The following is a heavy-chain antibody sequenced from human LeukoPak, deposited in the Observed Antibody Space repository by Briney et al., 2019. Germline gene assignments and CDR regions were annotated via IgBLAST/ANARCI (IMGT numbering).Heavy chain of an antibody. Sequence: SETLSLTCAVSGYSISSGYYLGWVPQPPGKGLEWIANIFHSGSTYYNPSLKSRVTISVDTSKNQFSLKLTSVTAADTAIYYCARRNDYGDYGGFDYWGQGTLVAVSS. CDR2: IFHSGST. D-gene: IGHD4-17*01. CDR3: ARRNDYGDYGGFDY. CDR1: GYSISSGYY. V-gene: IGHV4-38-2*01. J-gene: IGHJ4*02.